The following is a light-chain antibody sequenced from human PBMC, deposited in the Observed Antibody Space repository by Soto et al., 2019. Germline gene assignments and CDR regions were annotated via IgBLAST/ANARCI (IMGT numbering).Light chain of an antibody. CDR2: AAS. J-gene: IGKJ2*01. V-gene: IGKV1-39*01. CDR3: QQSYSTPYMYT. Sequence: DIQMTQSPSSLSASVGDRVTITCRASQSISSYLNWYQQKPGKAPKLLIYAASSLQSGVPSRFSGSGSGTDFTLTISSLQPDDFATYYCQQSYSTPYMYTFGQGTKLEFK. CDR1: QSISSY.